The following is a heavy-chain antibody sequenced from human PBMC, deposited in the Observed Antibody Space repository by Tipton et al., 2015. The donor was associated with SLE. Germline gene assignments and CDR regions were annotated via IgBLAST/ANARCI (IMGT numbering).Heavy chain of an antibody. J-gene: IGHJ4*02. Sequence: SLRLSCAASGFTFSSYSMNWVRQAPGKGLEWVSYISSSGSTIYYADSVKGRFTISRDNAKNSLYLQMNSLRAEDTAVYYCASSSGSSIFDYWGQGTLVTVSS. CDR3: ASSSGSSIFDY. V-gene: IGHV3-48*04. CDR2: ISSSGSTI. CDR1: GFTFSSYS. D-gene: IGHD1-26*01.